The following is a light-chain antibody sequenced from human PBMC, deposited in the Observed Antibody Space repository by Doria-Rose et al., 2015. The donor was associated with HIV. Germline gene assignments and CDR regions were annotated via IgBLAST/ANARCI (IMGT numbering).Light chain of an antibody. CDR2: DGS. CDR1: QSFSSTY. CDR3: RQYGTSWT. V-gene: IGKV3-20*01. Sequence: TQSPGTLSLSPGERATLSCRASQSFSSTYLAWYQQKPGQAPSLLIYDGSTRATGIPDRFSASGSGTDFTLTINRLEPDDFALYYCRQYGTSWTFGQGTKVGI. J-gene: IGKJ1*01.